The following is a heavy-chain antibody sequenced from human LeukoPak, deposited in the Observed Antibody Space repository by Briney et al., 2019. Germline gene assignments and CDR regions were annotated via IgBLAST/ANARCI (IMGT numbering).Heavy chain of an antibody. D-gene: IGHD2-15*01. CDR1: GGSISSYY. J-gene: IGHJ5*02. Sequence: PSETLSLTCTVSGGSISSYYWSWIRQPPGKGLEWIGYIYYSGSTNYNPSLKSRVTTSVDTSKNQFSLKLSSVTAADTAVYYCARVTYCSGGSCYDSDNWFDPWGQGTLVTVSS. CDR2: IYYSGST. CDR3: ARVTYCSGGSCYDSDNWFDP. V-gene: IGHV4-59*01.